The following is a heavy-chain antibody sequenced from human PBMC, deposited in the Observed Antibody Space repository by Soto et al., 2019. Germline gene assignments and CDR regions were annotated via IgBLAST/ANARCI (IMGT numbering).Heavy chain of an antibody. CDR3: ARHIRGVIFGNWFDP. V-gene: IGHV4-39*01. CDR2: IYYSVST. J-gene: IGHJ5*02. CDR1: GRSFSRSRYY. Sequence: SETVSLTCTVSGRSFSRSRYYRGWIRQPPVKWLGWIGSIYYSVSTYYNPPLKSRVTIPVDTSKNQFSLKLRSVTAADTAVYYCARHIRGVIFGNWFDPWGQGTLVTVSS. D-gene: IGHD3-10*01.